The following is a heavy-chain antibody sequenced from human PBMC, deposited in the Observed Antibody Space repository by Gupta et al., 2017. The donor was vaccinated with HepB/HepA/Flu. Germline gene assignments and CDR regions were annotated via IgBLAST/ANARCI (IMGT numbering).Heavy chain of an antibody. CDR1: GFTFSSYW. CDR2: ISTDESST. Sequence: EVQLVESGGGLVQPGGSLRLSCAASGFTFSSYWLHWVRQPPGKGLVWVSRISTDESSTNYEDSGKGRFTISRENAKNTLYLQMNSLTAEETAVYYCAAGRAYSYTYTVGYGGQGTLVTVSS. D-gene: IGHD5-18*01. CDR3: AAGRAYSYTYTVGY. J-gene: IGHJ4*02. V-gene: IGHV3-74*01.